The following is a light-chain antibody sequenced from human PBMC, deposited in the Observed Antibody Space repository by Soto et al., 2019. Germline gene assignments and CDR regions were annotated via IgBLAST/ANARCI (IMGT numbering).Light chain of an antibody. CDR2: AAS. Sequence: DIQMTQSPSSLSASAGDRVTITCRASQSISSYLNWYQQKPGKAPKLLIYAASSLQSGVPSRFSGSGSGTDFTLTISSLQPEAFATYYCQQSYSTPRTFGQGTKVEIK. CDR3: QQSYSTPRT. J-gene: IGKJ1*01. CDR1: QSISSY. V-gene: IGKV1-39*01.